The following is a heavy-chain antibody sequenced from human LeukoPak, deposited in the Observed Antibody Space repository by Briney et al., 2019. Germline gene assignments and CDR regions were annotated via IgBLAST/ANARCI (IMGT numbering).Heavy chain of an antibody. CDR3: ARELLSGDPSIGN. CDR1: GYSLSNGYY. CDR2: IYHSGST. D-gene: IGHD7-27*01. V-gene: IGHV4-38-2*02. J-gene: IGHJ4*02. Sequence: SETLSLTCTVSGYSLSNGYYWGWIRQPPGKGLEWIGNIYHSGSTYYNPSLKSRVTISVATSKYQFSLKLSSVTAADTAVYYCARELLSGDPSIGNWGQGTLVTVSS.